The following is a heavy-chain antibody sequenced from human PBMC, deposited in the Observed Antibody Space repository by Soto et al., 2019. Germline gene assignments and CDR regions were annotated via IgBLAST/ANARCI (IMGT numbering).Heavy chain of an antibody. J-gene: IGHJ4*02. Sequence: LSLTCTVSGGSIRSYYWTWIRQPPGKGLEWLGYIFYSGSTFYNPSLKSRVTISIHTSKSQFSLQLTPVTAADTAVYYCARGAADTAMVDSWGQGTLVTVSS. V-gene: IGHV4-59*01. CDR1: GGSIRSYY. CDR2: IFYSGST. D-gene: IGHD5-18*01. CDR3: ARGAADTAMVDS.